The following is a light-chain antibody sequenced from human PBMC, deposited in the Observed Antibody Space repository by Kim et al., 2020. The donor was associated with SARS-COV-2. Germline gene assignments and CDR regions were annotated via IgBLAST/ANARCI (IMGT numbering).Light chain of an antibody. Sequence: PPGERATRSCRASQSISSNYLAWYQQKPGQAPRLLIYGTSSRATGIPDRFSGGGSGTDFSLTISRLEPEDFALYYCQQYGYSPLTFGQGTKVDIK. CDR1: QSISSNY. V-gene: IGKV3-20*01. CDR2: GTS. J-gene: IGKJ1*01. CDR3: QQYGYSPLT.